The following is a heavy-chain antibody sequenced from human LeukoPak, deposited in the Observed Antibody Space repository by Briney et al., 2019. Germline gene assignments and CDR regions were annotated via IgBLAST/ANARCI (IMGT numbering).Heavy chain of an antibody. CDR1: GGSISSGGYY. J-gene: IGHJ4*02. CDR3: ARHDPEAAASF. V-gene: IGHV4-31*03. Sequence: SETLSLTCTVSGGSISSGGYYWSWIRQHPGKGLEWIGYIYYSGSTYYNPSLKSRVTISVDTSKNQFSLKLSSVTAADTAVYYCARHDPEAAASFWGQGTLVTVSS. CDR2: IYYSGST. D-gene: IGHD6-13*01.